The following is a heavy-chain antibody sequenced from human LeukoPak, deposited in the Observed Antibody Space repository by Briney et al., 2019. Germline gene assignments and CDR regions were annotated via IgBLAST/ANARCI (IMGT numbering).Heavy chain of an antibody. Sequence: GGSLRLSCAASGFTFSSYAMSWVRQAPGEGLEWVSAISGSGGSTYYADSVKGRFTISRDNSKNTLYLQMNSLRAEDTAVYYCAKGSDSSGWPHPFDYWGQGTLVTVSS. V-gene: IGHV3-23*01. CDR1: GFTFSSYA. CDR3: AKGSDSSGWPHPFDY. CDR2: ISGSGGST. J-gene: IGHJ4*02. D-gene: IGHD6-19*01.